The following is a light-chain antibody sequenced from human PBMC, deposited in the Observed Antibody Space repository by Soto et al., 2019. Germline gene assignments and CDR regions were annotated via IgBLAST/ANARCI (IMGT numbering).Light chain of an antibody. V-gene: IGKV1-5*01. Sequence: DIQMTQSPSTLSASIGDRVTITCRTSQSISNWLAWYQQKPGKAPKLLIYDASKLQSGVPSRFRGSGSGTEFTLTISNPQPDGFSTYSCQRYASSSPGGTFGRGTNVEI. CDR3: QRYASSSPGGT. CDR2: DAS. J-gene: IGKJ1*01. CDR1: QSISNW.